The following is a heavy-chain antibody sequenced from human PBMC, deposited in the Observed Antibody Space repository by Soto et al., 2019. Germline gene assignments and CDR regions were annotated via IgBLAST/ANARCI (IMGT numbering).Heavy chain of an antibody. V-gene: IGHV4-61*01. Sequence: SETLSLTCTVPGGSANIGTYYWSWIRQPPGKGLEWIGFIHYSGSTNYNPSLKGRVTMSVDTSKNQFSLKLTSVNTADTAIYYCTRGGDPYKTGHWGQGTLVTVS. CDR1: GGSANIGTYY. CDR3: TRGGDPYKTGH. J-gene: IGHJ4*02. CDR2: IHYSGST. D-gene: IGHD2-21*01.